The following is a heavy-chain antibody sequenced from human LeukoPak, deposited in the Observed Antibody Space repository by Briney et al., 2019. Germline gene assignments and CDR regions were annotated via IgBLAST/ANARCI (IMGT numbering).Heavy chain of an antibody. D-gene: IGHD3-3*01. CDR3: ARLGPYYDFWSGYLPVDY. V-gene: IGHV4-39*01. J-gene: IGHJ4*02. Sequence: RSSETLSLTCTVSGGSISSSSYYWGWIRQPPGKGLEWIGNIYYSGSTYYNPSLKSRITISVDTSKDQFSLKLNSMTAADTAVYYCARLGPYYDFWSGYLPVDYWGQGALVTVSS. CDR1: GGSISSSSYY. CDR2: IYYSGST.